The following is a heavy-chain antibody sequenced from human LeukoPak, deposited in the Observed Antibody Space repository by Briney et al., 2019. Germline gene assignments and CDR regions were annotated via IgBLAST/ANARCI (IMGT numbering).Heavy chain of an antibody. D-gene: IGHD3-10*01. CDR3: ATGGYYYGSAGAFDI. J-gene: IGHJ3*02. CDR2: FDPEDGET. V-gene: IGHV1-24*01. CDR1: GYTLTELS. Sequence: ASVTVSCKVSGYTLTELSMHWVRQAPGKGLEWMGGFDPEDGETIYAQKFQGRVTMTEDTSTDTAYMELSSLRSEDTAVYYCATGGYYYGSAGAFDIWGQGTLATVSS.